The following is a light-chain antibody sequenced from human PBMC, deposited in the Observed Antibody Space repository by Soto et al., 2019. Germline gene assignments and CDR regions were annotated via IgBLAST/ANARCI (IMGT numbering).Light chain of an antibody. J-gene: IGKJ4*01. CDR2: DAS. V-gene: IGKV1-33*01. CDR1: QDISNY. CDR3: QQYDNLPLT. Sequence: DIQMTQCQSSLSASVGDRVTITCQASQDISNYLNWYQQKPGKAPKLLIYDASNLETGVPSRFSGSGSGTDFTFTISSLQPEDIATYYCQQYDNLPLTFGGGTKVEIK.